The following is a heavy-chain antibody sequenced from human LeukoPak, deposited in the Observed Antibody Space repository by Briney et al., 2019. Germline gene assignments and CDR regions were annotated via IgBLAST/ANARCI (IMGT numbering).Heavy chain of an antibody. Sequence: GASVKVSCKASGYTFTGYYMHWVRQAPGQGLEWMGWINPNSGGTNYAQKFQGRVTMTRDTSISTAYMELSRLRSDDTAVYYCARDQAGLVGEYFQHWGQGTLVTVSS. V-gene: IGHV1-2*02. CDR1: GYTFTGYY. CDR3: ARDQAGLVGEYFQH. J-gene: IGHJ1*01. D-gene: IGHD6-19*01. CDR2: INPNSGGT.